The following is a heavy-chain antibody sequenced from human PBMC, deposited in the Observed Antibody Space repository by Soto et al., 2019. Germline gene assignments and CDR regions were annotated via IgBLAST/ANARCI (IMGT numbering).Heavy chain of an antibody. CDR2: ISAYNGNT. Sequence: ASVKVSCKASGYTFTSYGISWVRRAPGQGLEWMGWISAYNGNTNYAQKLQGRVTMTTDTSTSTAYMELRSLRSDDTAVYYCARAFVVLPAGIPMAPCYYYYRDVWRKETRVAVAS. V-gene: IGHV1-18*01. CDR3: ARAFVVLPAGIPMAPCYYYYRDV. J-gene: IGHJ6*03. CDR1: GYTFTSYG. D-gene: IGHD2-2*02.